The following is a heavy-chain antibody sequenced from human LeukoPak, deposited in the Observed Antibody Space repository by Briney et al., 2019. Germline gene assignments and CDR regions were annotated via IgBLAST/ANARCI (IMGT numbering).Heavy chain of an antibody. V-gene: IGHV4-61*02. CDR2: IYTSGST. Sequence: SETLSLTCTVSGGSISSGSYYWSWIRQPAGKGLEWIGRIYTSGSTNYNPSLKSRVTISVDTSKNQYSLKLSSVTAADTAVYYSARVDFWSGYPDYWGQGTLVTVSS. D-gene: IGHD3-3*01. J-gene: IGHJ4*02. CDR1: GGSISSGSYY. CDR3: ARVDFWSGYPDY.